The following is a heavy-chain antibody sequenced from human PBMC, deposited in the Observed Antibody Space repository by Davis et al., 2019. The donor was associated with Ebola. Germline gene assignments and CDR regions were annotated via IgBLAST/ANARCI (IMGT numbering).Heavy chain of an antibody. Sequence: AASVKVSCKASGCTFTSYAMHWVRQAPGQRLEWMGWINAGNGNTKYSQKFQGRVTITRDTSASTAYMELSSLRSEDTAVYYCAREWIAAAGYYYYYYGMDVWGQGTTVTVSS. J-gene: IGHJ6*02. CDR2: INAGNGNT. D-gene: IGHD6-13*01. CDR1: GCTFTSYA. CDR3: AREWIAAAGYYYYYYGMDV. V-gene: IGHV1-3*01.